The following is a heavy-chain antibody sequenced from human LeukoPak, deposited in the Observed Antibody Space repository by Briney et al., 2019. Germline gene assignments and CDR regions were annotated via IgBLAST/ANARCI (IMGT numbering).Heavy chain of an antibody. D-gene: IGHD3-10*01. CDR1: GGSISSGDYY. V-gene: IGHV4-30-4*08. J-gene: IGHJ6*03. Sequence: PSQTLSLTCTVSGGSISSGDYYWSWIRQPPGKGLEWIGYIYYSGSTYYNPSLKSRVTISVDTSKNQFSLKLSSVTAADTAVYYCARASGGSGSYLYHYYYMDVWGKGTTVTVSS. CDR3: ARASGGSGSYLYHYYYMDV. CDR2: IYYSGST.